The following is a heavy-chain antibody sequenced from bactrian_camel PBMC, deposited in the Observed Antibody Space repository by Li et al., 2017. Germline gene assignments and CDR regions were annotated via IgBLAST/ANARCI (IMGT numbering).Heavy chain of an antibody. Sequence: VQLVESGGGSVRTGGSLRLSCALTNYPYKQYGLAWFRQAPGQERALISSLSMQGTRTYADSVKGRFTISRSMVKNTLYLQMDNLQIEDTGLYTCAADCNDYGLGTPDNYWGQGTQVTVS. CDR1: NYPYKQYG. CDR2: LSMQGTRT. CDR3: AADCNDYGLGTPDNY. D-gene: IGHD4*01. J-gene: IGHJ4*01. V-gene: IGHV3S6*01.